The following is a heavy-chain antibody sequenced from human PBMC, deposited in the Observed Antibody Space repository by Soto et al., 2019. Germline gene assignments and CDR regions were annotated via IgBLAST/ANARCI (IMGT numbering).Heavy chain of an antibody. V-gene: IGHV6-1*01. Sequence: PSQTLSLTCAISGDSVSSNSAAWNWIRQSPSRGLEWLGRTYYRSKWYNDYAVSVKSRITINPDTSKNQFSLQLNSVTPEDTAVYYCAREWSVYSSGWYYPYYFGYRGHRTLVTVSS. CDR3: AREWSVYSSGWYYPYYFGY. CDR1: GDSVSSNSAA. D-gene: IGHD6-19*01. CDR2: TYYRSKWYN. J-gene: IGHJ4*01.